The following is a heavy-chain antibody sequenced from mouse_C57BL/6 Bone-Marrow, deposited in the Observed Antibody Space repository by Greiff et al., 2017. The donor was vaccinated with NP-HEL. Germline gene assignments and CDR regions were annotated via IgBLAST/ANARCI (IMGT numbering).Heavy chain of an antibody. CDR2: ISYDGSN. D-gene: IGHD1-1*01. V-gene: IGHV3-6*01. CDR1: GYSITSGYY. Sequence: EVKLMESGPGLVKPSQSLSLTCSVTGYSITSGYYWNWIRQFPGNKLEWMGYISYDGSNNYNPSLKNRISITRDTSENQFFLKLNSVTTEDTATYYCSRDQDGHDYWGQGTTLTVSS. CDR3: SRDQDGHDY. J-gene: IGHJ2*01.